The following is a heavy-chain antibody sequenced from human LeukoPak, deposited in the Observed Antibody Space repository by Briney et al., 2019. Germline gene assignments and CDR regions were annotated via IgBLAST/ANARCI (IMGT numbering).Heavy chain of an antibody. J-gene: IGHJ3*02. V-gene: IGHV3-33*06. Sequence: GGSLRLSCAASGFSFSSYGMHWVRQAPGKGLEWVAVVWYDGSNKYYAESVKGRFTISRDNSKNSLYLQMNSLRVEDTAVYYCAKDEYYYDSSGPNDAFDIWGQGTMVTVSS. D-gene: IGHD3-22*01. CDR2: VWYDGSNK. CDR3: AKDEYYYDSSGPNDAFDI. CDR1: GFSFSSYG.